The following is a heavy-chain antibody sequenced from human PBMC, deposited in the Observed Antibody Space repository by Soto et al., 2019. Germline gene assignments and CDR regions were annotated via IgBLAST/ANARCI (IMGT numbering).Heavy chain of an antibody. Sequence: GESLKISCKGSGYSFTSYLMGWVRQMPGKGLEWMGIIYPGDSDTRYSPSFQGQVTISADKSISTAYLQWSSLKASDTAMYYCARHQRGYEEYDAFDIWGQGTMVTVSS. V-gene: IGHV5-51*01. J-gene: IGHJ3*02. CDR1: GYSFTSYL. CDR3: ARHQRGYEEYDAFDI. D-gene: IGHD3-22*01. CDR2: IYPGDSDT.